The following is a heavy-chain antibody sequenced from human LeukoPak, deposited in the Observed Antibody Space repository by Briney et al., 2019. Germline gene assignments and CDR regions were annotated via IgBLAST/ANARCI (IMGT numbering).Heavy chain of an antibody. D-gene: IGHD4-23*01. J-gene: IGHJ3*02. CDR3: ARTTTVVKEGENAFDI. Sequence: GASVKVSCKASGYTFTSYDINWVRQATGQGLEWMGWMNPNSGNTGYAQKFQGRVTMTRNTSISTAYMELSSPRSEDTAVYYCARTTTVVKEGENAFDIWGQGTMVTVSS. V-gene: IGHV1-8*01. CDR1: GYTFTSYD. CDR2: MNPNSGNT.